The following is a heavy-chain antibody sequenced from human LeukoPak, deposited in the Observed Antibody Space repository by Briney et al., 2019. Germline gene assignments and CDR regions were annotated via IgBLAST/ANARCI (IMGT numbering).Heavy chain of an antibody. D-gene: IGHD3-22*01. CDR3: AKGDDSRGRNWFDS. V-gene: IGHV3-23*01. CDR2: VSGGGTTT. J-gene: IGHJ5*01. Sequence: GGSLRLSCAASGFTFSSYAMSWVRQAPGKGLEWVSAVSGGGTTTHTADPVEGRLSSSRDNSKNTLFLHMNSMRVDDTAVYYCAKGDDSRGRNWFDSWGQGTLVTVSS. CDR1: GFTFSSYA.